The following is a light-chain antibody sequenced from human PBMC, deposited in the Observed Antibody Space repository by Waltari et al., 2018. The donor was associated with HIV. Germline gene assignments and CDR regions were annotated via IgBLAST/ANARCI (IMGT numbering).Light chain of an antibody. J-gene: IGLJ1*01. V-gene: IGLV1-47*01. CDR1: GSTIGNDN. CDR3: VGWDASLSAYV. CDR2: KNI. Sequence: QSVLTRPPSASAPPGRRVTTPGSASGSTIGNDNVYWYQQLPGTTPKLLIYKNIQRPSGVPDRFAGSKSGTSAYLAISGLRSEDEADYYCVGWDASLSAYVFGAGTKVTVL.